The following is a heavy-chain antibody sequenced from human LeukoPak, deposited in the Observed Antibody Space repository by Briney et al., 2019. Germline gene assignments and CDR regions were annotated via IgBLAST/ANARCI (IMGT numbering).Heavy chain of an antibody. V-gene: IGHV3-23*01. CDR2: ITSSGGST. J-gene: IGHJ4*02. Sequence: PGGSLRLSCAASGFTCSSYAMSWVRQAPGKGLEWVSTITSSGGSTYYADSVKGRFTISRDNSKNTLYLQMSSLRVEDTAVYYCATPPYCSGTTCRYTIDYWGQGTLVTVSS. D-gene: IGHD2-2*01. CDR3: ATPPYCSGTTCRYTIDY. CDR1: GFTCSSYA.